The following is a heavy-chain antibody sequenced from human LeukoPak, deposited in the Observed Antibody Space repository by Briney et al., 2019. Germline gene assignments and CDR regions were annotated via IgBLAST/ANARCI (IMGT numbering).Heavy chain of an antibody. CDR3: AQLYGDYVPYNWFDP. CDR1: GFTVSSNY. D-gene: IGHD4-17*01. Sequence: TGGSLRLSCAASGFTVSSNYMSWVRQAPGKGLEWVSVIYSGGSTYYADSVKGRFTISRDNSKNTLYLQMNSLRAEDTAVYYCAQLYGDYVPYNWFDPWGQGTLVTVSS. CDR2: IYSGGST. J-gene: IGHJ5*02. V-gene: IGHV3-53*01.